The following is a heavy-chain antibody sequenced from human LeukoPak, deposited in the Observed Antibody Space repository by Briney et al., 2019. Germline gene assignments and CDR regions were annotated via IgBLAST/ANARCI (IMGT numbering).Heavy chain of an antibody. Sequence: SETLSLTCSVSGGSISSSGYCWGWIRQPPGKGLEWIGSINYSGSTYYNPSLKSRVTRSVDTSKNQFSLKLSSVTAADTAVYYCVRHRSSSVYGAFDIWGQGTMVTVSS. CDR1: GGSISSSGYC. V-gene: IGHV4-39*01. CDR2: INYSGST. J-gene: IGHJ3*02. CDR3: VRHRSSSVYGAFDI. D-gene: IGHD5/OR15-5a*01.